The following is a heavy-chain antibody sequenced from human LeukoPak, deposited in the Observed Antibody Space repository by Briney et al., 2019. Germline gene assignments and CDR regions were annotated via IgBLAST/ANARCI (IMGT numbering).Heavy chain of an antibody. Sequence: ASVKVSCKASGYTFTGYYIHYVRQALGQGLEWVGWINPNTGDTKYAQKFQGRVTMTRDTSISTAYMELSRLRSDDTTVYYCARQSLRNFDYWGQGTLVTVSS. CDR1: GYTFTGYY. CDR2: INPNTGDT. CDR3: ARQSLRNFDY. D-gene: IGHD5/OR15-5a*01. J-gene: IGHJ4*02. V-gene: IGHV1-2*02.